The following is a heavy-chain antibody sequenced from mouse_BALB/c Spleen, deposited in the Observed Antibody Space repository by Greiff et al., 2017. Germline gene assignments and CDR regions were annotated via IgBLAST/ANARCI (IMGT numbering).Heavy chain of an antibody. CDR3: ARRYGSSYDYAMDY. CDR1: GFTFSSFG. V-gene: IGHV5-17*02. D-gene: IGHD1-1*01. Sequence: EVMLVESGGGLVQPGGSRKLSCAASGFTFSSFGMHWVRQAPEKGLEWVAYISSGSSTIYYADTVKGRFTISRDNPKNTLFLQMTSLRSEDTAMYYCARRYGSSYDYAMDYWGQGTSVTVSS. J-gene: IGHJ4*01. CDR2: ISSGSSTI.